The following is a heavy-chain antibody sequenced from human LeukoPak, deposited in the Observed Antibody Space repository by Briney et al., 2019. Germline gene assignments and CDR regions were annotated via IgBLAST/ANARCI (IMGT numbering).Heavy chain of an antibody. CDR1: GFTFSSYG. V-gene: IGHV3-33*01. Sequence: GRSLRLSCAASGFTFSSYGMHWVRQAPGKGLEWVAVIWYYGSNKYYADYVKGRFTISRDNTKNTLYLQINSLGAEDTAVYYCARDLRGRGLDYWGQGTLVTVS. CDR2: IWYYGSNK. J-gene: IGHJ4*02. D-gene: IGHD1-26*01. CDR3: ARDLRGRGLDY.